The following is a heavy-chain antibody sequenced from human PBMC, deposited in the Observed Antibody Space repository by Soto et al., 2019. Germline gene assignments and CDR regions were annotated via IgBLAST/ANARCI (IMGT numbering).Heavy chain of an antibody. CDR3: ARAQGSGFLVS. CDR1: GCSISSYY. J-gene: IGHJ4*02. D-gene: IGHD3-10*01. V-gene: IGHV4-59*04. CDR2: IYHSGST. Sequence: SETLSLTCTVSGCSISSYYWSWIRQPPGKGLEWIGYIYHSGSTYFNPSLKSRVTMSVDRSTNQFSLKLSSVTAADTAVYYCARAQGSGFLVSWGQGTLVTVSS.